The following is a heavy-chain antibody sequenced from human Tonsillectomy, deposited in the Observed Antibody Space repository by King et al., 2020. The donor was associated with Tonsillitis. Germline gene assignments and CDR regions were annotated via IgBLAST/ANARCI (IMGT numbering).Heavy chain of an antibody. CDR2: VNHSGST. D-gene: IGHD5-18*01. V-gene: IGHV4-34*01. CDR3: ARVLVGAYSYGFRSWYFDL. J-gene: IGHJ2*01. Sequence: VQLQQWGAGLLKPSETLSLTCAVHAGSFSDYYWSWIRQPPGKGLEWIGEVNHSGSTNYNPSLKSRVTISVDTPKNQFSLNLSSVTAAETAVYYCARVLVGAYSYGFRSWYFDLWGRGTLVTVSS. CDR1: AGSFSDYY.